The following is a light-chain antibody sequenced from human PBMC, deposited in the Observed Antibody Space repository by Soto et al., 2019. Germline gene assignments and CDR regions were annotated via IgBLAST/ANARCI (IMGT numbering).Light chain of an antibody. J-gene: IGLJ7*01. V-gene: IGLV6-57*02. CDR3: QSYGDNNQV. CDR1: SGSIASNY. CDR2: EDN. Sequence: NFMLTQPHSVSESPGKTVTISCTGSSGSIASNYVQWFQQRPGSAPTTVIYEDNKRPSGVPDRFSGSIDSSSNSASLTISGLKTEDEADYYCQSYGDNNQVFGGGTQLTRPR.